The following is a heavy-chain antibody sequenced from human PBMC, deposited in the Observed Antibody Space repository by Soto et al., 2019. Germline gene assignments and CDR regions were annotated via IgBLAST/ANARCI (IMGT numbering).Heavy chain of an antibody. Sequence: ASVKVSCKASGYTFTGYYMHWVRQAPGQGLEWMGWINPNSGGTNYAQKFQGWVTMTRDTSISTAYMELSRLRSDDTAVYYCARGRYYDISPPMDVWGQGTTVTVSS. CDR2: INPNSGGT. D-gene: IGHD3-9*01. CDR1: GYTFTGYY. CDR3: ARGRYYDISPPMDV. V-gene: IGHV1-2*04. J-gene: IGHJ6*02.